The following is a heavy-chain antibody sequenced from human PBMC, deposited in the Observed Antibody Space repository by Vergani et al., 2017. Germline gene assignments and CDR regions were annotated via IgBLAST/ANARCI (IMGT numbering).Heavy chain of an antibody. J-gene: IGHJ4*02. CDR2: INPNRGGT. D-gene: IGHD3-22*01. CDR1: GYTFTGYY. CDR3: ARGGCVTMIADALDSGSGGY. Sequence: QVQLVQSGAEVKKPGASVKVSCKASGYTFTGYYMHWVRQAPGQGLEWMGWINPNRGGTNYAQKFQGRVIMTRDTSISTAYMGLSRLRSDDTAVYYCARGGCVTMIADALDSGSGGYWGQGTLVTVSS. V-gene: IGHV1-2*02.